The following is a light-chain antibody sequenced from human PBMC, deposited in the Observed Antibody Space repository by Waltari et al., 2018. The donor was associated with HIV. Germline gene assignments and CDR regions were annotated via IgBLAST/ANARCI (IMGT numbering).Light chain of an antibody. CDR1: QSVGSN. Sequence: EIVMTQSPATLSVSPGERATLSCRASQSVGSNLAWYQQKPGQAPRLLISDASISATGIPARFSGCGSGTEFTLTISGLQSGDVALYYCQQYESWITFGQGTRLDIK. CDR2: DAS. CDR3: QQYESWIT. J-gene: IGKJ5*01. V-gene: IGKV3-15*01.